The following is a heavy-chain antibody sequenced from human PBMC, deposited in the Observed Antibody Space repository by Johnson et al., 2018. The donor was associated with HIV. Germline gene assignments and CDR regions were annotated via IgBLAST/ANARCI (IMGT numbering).Heavy chain of an antibody. CDR3: ARELSGDAFDI. J-gene: IGHJ3*02. Sequence: QVQLVESGGGVVQPGRSLRLSCAASRFTFSTYAMHWVRQAPGKGLEWVAVISYDGSNKYYADSVKGRFTISRDNSKNTLYLQMNSLRAEDTAVYYCARELSGDAFDIWGQGTMVTVSS. V-gene: IGHV3-30-3*01. D-gene: IGHD1-26*01. CDR1: RFTFSTYA. CDR2: ISYDGSNK.